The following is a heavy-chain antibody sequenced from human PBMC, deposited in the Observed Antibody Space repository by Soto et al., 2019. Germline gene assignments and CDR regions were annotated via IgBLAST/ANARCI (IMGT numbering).Heavy chain of an antibody. CDR1: GGSISNYY. D-gene: IGHD3-3*01. CDR3: ARADDFWSGSSGMDV. CDR2: IYHSGST. J-gene: IGHJ6*02. V-gene: IGHV4-38-2*02. Sequence: SETLSLTCTISGGSISNYYWTWIRQPPGKGLEWIGSIYHSGSTYYNPSLKSRVTISVDTSKNQFSLKLSSVTAADTAVYYCARADDFWSGSSGMDVWGQGTTVTVSS.